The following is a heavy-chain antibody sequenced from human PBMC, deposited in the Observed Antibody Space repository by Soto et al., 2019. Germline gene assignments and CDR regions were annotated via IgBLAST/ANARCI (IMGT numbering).Heavy chain of an antibody. Sequence: GGSLRLSCAASGFTFSSYGMHRVRQAPGKGLEWVAVISYDGSNKYYADSVKGRFTISRDNSKNTLYLQMNSLRAEDTAVYYCAKDPRRVVGATQYYYYYYGMDVWGQGTTVTVSS. CDR3: AKDPRRVVGATQYYYYYYGMDV. D-gene: IGHD1-26*01. CDR2: ISYDGSNK. CDR1: GFTFSSYG. J-gene: IGHJ6*02. V-gene: IGHV3-30*18.